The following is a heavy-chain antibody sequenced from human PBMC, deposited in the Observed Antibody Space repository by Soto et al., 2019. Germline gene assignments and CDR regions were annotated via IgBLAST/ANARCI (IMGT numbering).Heavy chain of an antibody. D-gene: IGHD6-19*01. J-gene: IGHJ4*02. V-gene: IGHV3-23*01. Sequence: EVQLLESGGGLVQPGGSLRLSCAASGFTFSSYAMSWVRQAPGKGLEWVYAISGSGGSTYYADSGKGRFTISRDNSKNTLYLQMNTRRAEDTDVYYSAKDQGVAEAGPAYYYWGQGTLVTVSS. CDR3: AKDQGVAEAGPAYYY. CDR1: GFTFSSYA. CDR2: ISGSGGST.